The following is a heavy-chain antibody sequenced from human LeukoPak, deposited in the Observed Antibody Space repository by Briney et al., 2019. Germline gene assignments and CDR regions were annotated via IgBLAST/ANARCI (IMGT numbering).Heavy chain of an antibody. CDR2: ISSNGGST. J-gene: IGHJ4*02. V-gene: IGHV3-64*01. Sequence: GGSLRLSCAASGFTFSSYAMHWVRQAPGKGLEYVSAISSNGGSTYYANSVKGRFTISRDNSKNTLYLQMGSLRAEDMAVYYRARNSYCSGGSCYDYWGQGTLVTVSS. D-gene: IGHD2-15*01. CDR1: GFTFSSYA. CDR3: ARNSYCSGGSCYDY.